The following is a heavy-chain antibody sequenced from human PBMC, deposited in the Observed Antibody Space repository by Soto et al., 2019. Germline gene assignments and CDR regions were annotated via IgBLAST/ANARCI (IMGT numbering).Heavy chain of an antibody. CDR3: ARDSGTTDYYYYYMDV. V-gene: IGHV6-1*01. CDR1: GDSVSSNSAA. J-gene: IGHJ6*03. D-gene: IGHD1-7*01. CDR2: TYYRSKWYN. Sequence: SQTLSLTCAISGDSVSSNSAAWNWIRQSPSRGLEWLGRTYYRSKWYNDYAVSVKSQITINPDTSKNQFSLQLNSVTPEDTAVYYCARDSGTTDYYYYYMDVWGKGTTVTVSS.